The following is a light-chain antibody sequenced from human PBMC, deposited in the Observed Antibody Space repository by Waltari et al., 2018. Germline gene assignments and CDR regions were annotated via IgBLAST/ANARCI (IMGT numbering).Light chain of an antibody. Sequence: SYELTQPPSVSVSPGQTARITCSGDALPRQYAYWYQQRPGQAPMLMIYQDTQTPSESPERLSGSSSGKTVTLSISEGQAEDEADYYCQSADGSGTYVVFGGGTKLTVL. CDR3: QSADGSGTYVV. V-gene: IGLV3-25*03. CDR1: ALPRQY. CDR2: QDT. J-gene: IGLJ2*01.